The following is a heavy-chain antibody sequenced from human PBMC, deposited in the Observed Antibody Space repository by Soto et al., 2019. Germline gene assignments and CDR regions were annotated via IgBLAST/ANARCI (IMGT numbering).Heavy chain of an antibody. J-gene: IGHJ4*02. CDR2: ISGPGGTT. Sequence: EVQLLESGGGLVQPGGSLRLSCAASGLTFSSYAMSWVRQAPGKGLEWVSGISGPGGTTYYADSVKGRFTISRDNSKDTLYLQMNSLRVEDTAVYYCAKNGGSYKRGFDFWGQGTLVSVSS. V-gene: IGHV3-23*01. CDR3: AKNGGSYKRGFDF. D-gene: IGHD3-10*01. CDR1: GLTFSSYA.